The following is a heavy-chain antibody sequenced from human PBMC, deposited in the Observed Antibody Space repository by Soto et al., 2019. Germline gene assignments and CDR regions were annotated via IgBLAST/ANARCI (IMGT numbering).Heavy chain of an antibody. CDR1: GFYFNNYG. CDR3: AREDSIIIPAVSDF. D-gene: IGHD2-2*01. J-gene: IGHJ4*02. V-gene: IGHV3-21*01. CDR2: VSKSDYT. Sequence: PGGSLRLSCEVSGFYFNNYGINWVRQAPGKGLEWVSSVSKSDYTYYSDSVKGRFTTSRDNAKNSVSLQMNSLRAEDTAVYYCAREDSIIIPAVSDFWGQGTLVTVSS.